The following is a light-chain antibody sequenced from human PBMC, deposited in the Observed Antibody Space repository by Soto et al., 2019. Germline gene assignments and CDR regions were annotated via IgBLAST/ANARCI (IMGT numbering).Light chain of an antibody. Sequence: EIVLTQSPATLSLSPGERATLSCRASQSVSSNLAWYQQKPGQAPRLLIYDASNRATGIPPRFSGSGSGTDFTLTISSLEPEDFAVYYCQRGDTFGQGTRLRL. CDR1: QSVSSN. J-gene: IGKJ5*01. V-gene: IGKV3-11*01. CDR3: QRGDT. CDR2: DAS.